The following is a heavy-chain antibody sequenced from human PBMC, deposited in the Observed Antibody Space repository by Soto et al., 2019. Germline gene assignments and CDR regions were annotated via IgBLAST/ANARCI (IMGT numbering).Heavy chain of an antibody. Sequence: EVQLVESGGGLVQPGGSLRLSCAASGFTFSDHHMDWVRQPPGKGLEWVGRARNGAHSYTTAYAASVEGRFAISRDDSKNTLSLQMNNLKTEDTAVYFCARLIGTSFDLWGPGTLVTVSS. CDR3: ARLIGTSFDL. CDR1: GFTFSDHH. V-gene: IGHV3-72*01. J-gene: IGHJ4*02. CDR2: ARNGAHSYTT. D-gene: IGHD6-6*01.